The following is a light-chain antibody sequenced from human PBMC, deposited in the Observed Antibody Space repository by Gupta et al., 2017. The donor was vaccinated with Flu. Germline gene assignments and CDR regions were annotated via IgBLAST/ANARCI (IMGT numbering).Light chain of an antibody. Sequence: EIVMRKSPATLSVSPGKSATLSCRASQSVSSNVAWYQQKPGQAPRLLIDDTSTRASGIPDRFSGSGSGTEFTLTISSLQSEDFAVYYCQQEDNCPRTFGQGTMVEFK. CDR1: QSVSSN. V-gene: IGKV3-15*01. CDR3: QQEDNCPRT. CDR2: DTS. J-gene: IGKJ1*01.